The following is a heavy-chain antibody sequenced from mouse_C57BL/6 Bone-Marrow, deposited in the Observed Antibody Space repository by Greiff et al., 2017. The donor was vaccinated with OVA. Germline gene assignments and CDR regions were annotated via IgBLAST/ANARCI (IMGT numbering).Heavy chain of an antibody. CDR3: ARGVLRAWFAY. CDR1: GFNIKNTY. CDR2: IDPANGNT. Sequence: VQLKESVAELVRPGASVKLSCTASGFNIKNTYMHWVKQRPEQGLEWIGRIDPANGNTKYAPKFKGKATLTVDTSSSTAYMQLSSLTSEDSAVYFCARGVLRAWFAYWGQGTLVTVSA. D-gene: IGHD1-1*01. J-gene: IGHJ3*01. V-gene: IGHV14-3*01.